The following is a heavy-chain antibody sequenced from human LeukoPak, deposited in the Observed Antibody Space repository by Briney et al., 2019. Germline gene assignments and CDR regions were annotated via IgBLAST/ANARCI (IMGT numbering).Heavy chain of an antibody. Sequence: PGGSLRLSCAASGFTFSSYSMNWVRQAPGKGLEWVSSISSSSSYIYYADSVKGRFTISRDNAKNSLYLQMNSLRAEDTAVYYCARVIDVAAAGYFDSWGQGTQVTVSS. J-gene: IGHJ4*02. CDR2: ISSSSSYI. D-gene: IGHD6-13*01. CDR3: ARVIDVAAAGYFDS. V-gene: IGHV3-21*01. CDR1: GFTFSSYS.